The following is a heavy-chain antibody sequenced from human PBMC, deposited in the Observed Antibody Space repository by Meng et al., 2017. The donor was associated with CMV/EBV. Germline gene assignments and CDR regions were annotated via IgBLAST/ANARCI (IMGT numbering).Heavy chain of an antibody. J-gene: IGHJ4*02. CDR2: VSYDGSNK. Sequence: GESLKISCTVSGFIFSTYAMHWVRQAPGKGLEWVALVSYDGSNKYYADSVKGRFTISRDNSKNTLYLQMNSLRPEDTAVYYCARGTYDFWSGYYMGLDYWGQGTLVTVSS. D-gene: IGHD3-3*01. CDR1: GFIFSTYA. CDR3: ARGTYDFWSGYYMGLDY. V-gene: IGHV3-30-3*01.